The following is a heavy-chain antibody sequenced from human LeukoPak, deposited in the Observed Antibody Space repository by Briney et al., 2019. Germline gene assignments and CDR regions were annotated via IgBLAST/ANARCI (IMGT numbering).Heavy chain of an antibody. CDR1: GGSISSYY. J-gene: IGHJ3*02. V-gene: IGHV4-59*01. CDR2: IYYSGST. D-gene: IGHD4-23*01. CDR3: ARDGGGNSYAFDI. Sequence: PSETLSLTCTVSGGSISSYYWSWIRQPPGKGLEWIGYIYYSGSTNYNPSLKSRVTILVDTSKNQFSLKLSSVTAADTAVYYCARDGGGNSYAFDIWGQGTMVTVSS.